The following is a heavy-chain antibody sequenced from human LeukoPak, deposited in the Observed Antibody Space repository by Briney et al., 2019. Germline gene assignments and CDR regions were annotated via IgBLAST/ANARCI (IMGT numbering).Heavy chain of an antibody. J-gene: IGHJ4*02. V-gene: IGHV3-21*01. CDR1: GFTFSSYS. Sequence: GGSLRLSCAASGFTFSSYSMNWVRQAPGKGLEWVSSISSSSSYIYYADSVKGRFTISRDNAKNSLYLQMNSLRAEDTAVYYCARGGGLVFGAEFREGYKKGVLDYWGQGTLVTVSS. D-gene: IGHD5-24*01. CDR2: ISSSSSYI. CDR3: ARGGGLVFGAEFREGYKKGVLDY.